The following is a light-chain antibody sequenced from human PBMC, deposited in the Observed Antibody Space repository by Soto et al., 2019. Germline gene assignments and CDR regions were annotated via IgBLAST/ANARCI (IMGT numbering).Light chain of an antibody. J-gene: IGKJ4*01. Sequence: DIQMTQSPSSLSASVGDRVTITCRASQSISSYLNWYQQKPGKALKVLIYAASSLQSGVPSRFSGIGSGTDFTLSISSLQPEDFATYYCQQSYSGPLTFGGGTKVDI. CDR2: AAS. V-gene: IGKV1-39*01. CDR3: QQSYSGPLT. CDR1: QSISSY.